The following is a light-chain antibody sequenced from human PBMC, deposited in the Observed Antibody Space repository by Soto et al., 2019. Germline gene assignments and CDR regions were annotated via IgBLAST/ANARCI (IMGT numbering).Light chain of an antibody. J-gene: IGLJ1*01. V-gene: IGLV2-8*01. CDR2: ECN. CDR1: SSDVGGYNY. CDR3: SSYACSSNV. Sequence: ALTYPPSASGSPGQSVAISCTGPSSDVGGYNYVSCYHQHPGKAPKLMIYECNRRPSGVPDRFSGSKSGNTASLTVSRLQAEDEADYYCSSYACSSNVFGTGTKVTVL.